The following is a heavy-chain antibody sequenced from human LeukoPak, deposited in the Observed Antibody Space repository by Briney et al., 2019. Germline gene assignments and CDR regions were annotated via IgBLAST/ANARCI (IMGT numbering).Heavy chain of an antibody. CDR3: ARDSVPLIVATNLDY. D-gene: IGHD5-12*01. Sequence: GGSLRLSCAASGFTFSSYAMHWVRQAPGKGLEWVAVISYDGSNKYYADSVKGRFTISRDNSKNTPYLQMNSLRAEDTAVYYCARDSVPLIVATNLDYWGQGTLVTVSS. CDR1: GFTFSSYA. J-gene: IGHJ4*02. CDR2: ISYDGSNK. V-gene: IGHV3-30-3*01.